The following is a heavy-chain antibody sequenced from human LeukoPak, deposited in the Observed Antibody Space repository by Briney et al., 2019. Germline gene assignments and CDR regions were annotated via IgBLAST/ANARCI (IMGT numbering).Heavy chain of an antibody. CDR2: TCGRDGSI. V-gene: IGHV3-23*01. Sequence: GGSLRLSCAASGFTFSTYAMSWVRQAPGKGLEWVSSTCGRDGSIYYADSVKGRFTISRDNSKNTLSLQMNSLRGEDTAVYYCAKGGSPSCYSSSGYWGQGTMVTVSS. J-gene: IGHJ4*02. CDR1: GFTFSTYA. D-gene: IGHD2-2*01. CDR3: AKGGSPSCYSSSGY.